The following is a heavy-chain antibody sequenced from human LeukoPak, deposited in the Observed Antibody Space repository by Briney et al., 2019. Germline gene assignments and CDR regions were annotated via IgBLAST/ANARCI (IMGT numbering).Heavy chain of an antibody. V-gene: IGHV3-30-3*01. CDR2: ISYDGSNK. D-gene: IGHD6-13*01. Sequence: GGSLRLSCAASGFTFSSYAMHWVRQAPGKGLEWVAVISYDGSNKYYADSVKGRFTISRDNSKNTLYLQMNSLRAEDTAVYYCAKDSSSCPGDYWGQGTLVTVSS. CDR3: AKDSSSCPGDY. CDR1: GFTFSSYA. J-gene: IGHJ4*02.